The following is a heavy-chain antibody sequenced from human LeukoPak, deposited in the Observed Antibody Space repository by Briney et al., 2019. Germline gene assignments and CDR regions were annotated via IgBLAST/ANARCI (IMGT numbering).Heavy chain of an antibody. CDR1: GFTFSSYG. CDR3: AKDGGIAVAGTADY. V-gene: IGHV3-30*18. CDR2: ISYDGSNK. J-gene: IGHJ4*02. Sequence: GGSLRLSCAASGFTFSSYGMHWVRQAPGKGLEWVAVISYDGSNKYYADSVKGRFTISRDNFKNTLYLQMNSLRAEDTAVYYCAKDGGIAVAGTADYWGQGTLVTVSS. D-gene: IGHD6-19*01.